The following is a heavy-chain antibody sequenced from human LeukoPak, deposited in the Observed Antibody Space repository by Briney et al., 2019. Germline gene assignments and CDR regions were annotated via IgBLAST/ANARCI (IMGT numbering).Heavy chain of an antibody. D-gene: IGHD6-19*01. J-gene: IGHJ4*02. CDR2: IYSSGIT. CDR3: ARCNSGWSPDY. CDR1: GGSISSYY. V-gene: IGHV4-59*08. Sequence: KPSETLSLTCTVSGGSISSYYWSWIRQPPGKGLEWIGYIYSSGITNYNPSLKSRVTISVDTSKNQFSLKLSSVTAADTAVYYCARCNSGWSPDYWGQGTLVTVSS.